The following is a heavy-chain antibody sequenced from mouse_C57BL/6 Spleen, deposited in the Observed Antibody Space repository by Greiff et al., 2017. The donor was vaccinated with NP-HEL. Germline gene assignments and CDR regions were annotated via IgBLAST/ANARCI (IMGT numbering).Heavy chain of an antibody. J-gene: IGHJ4*01. D-gene: IGHD1-1*01. CDR3: AREPYYPYAMDY. CDR1: GFTFSSYG. CDR2: ISSGGSYT. Sequence: EVQLVESGGDLVKPGGSLKLSCAASGFTFSSYGMSWVRQTPDKRLEWVATISSGGSYTYYPDSVKGRFTISRDNAKNTLYLQMSSLKSEDTAMYYCAREPYYPYAMDYWGQGTSVTVSS. V-gene: IGHV5-6*01.